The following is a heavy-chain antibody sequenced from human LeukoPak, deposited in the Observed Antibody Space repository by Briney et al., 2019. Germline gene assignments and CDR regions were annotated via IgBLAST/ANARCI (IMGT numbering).Heavy chain of an antibody. Sequence: SQTLSLTCAVSGGSISSGGYSWSWIRQPPGKGLEWIGYIYHSGSTYYNPSLKSRVTISVDRSKNQFSLKLSSVTAADTAVYYCARERSSSGYSYGYDYWGQGTLVTVSS. J-gene: IGHJ4*02. D-gene: IGHD5-18*01. CDR1: GGSISSGGYS. V-gene: IGHV4-30-2*01. CDR3: ARERSSSGYSYGYDY. CDR2: IYHSGST.